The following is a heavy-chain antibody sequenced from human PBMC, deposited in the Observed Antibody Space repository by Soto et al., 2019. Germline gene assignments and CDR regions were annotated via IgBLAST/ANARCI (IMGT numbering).Heavy chain of an antibody. CDR2: ISYDGSNK. Sequence: GALGLLAETSGFSVRSDVMSWVILAPGTGLEGMEVISYDGSNKYYADSVKGRFTISRDNSKNTLYLQMNSLRNEDTAVYYCAKDGYYDSSGYGPTTSKVGYGMYVWGQGTTVNVSS. CDR1: GFSVRSDV. D-gene: IGHD3-22*01. V-gene: IGHV3-30*18. CDR3: AKDGYYDSSGYGPTTSKVGYGMYV. J-gene: IGHJ6*02.